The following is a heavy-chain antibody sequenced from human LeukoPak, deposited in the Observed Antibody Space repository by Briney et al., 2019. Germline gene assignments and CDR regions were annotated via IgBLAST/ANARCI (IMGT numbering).Heavy chain of an antibody. V-gene: IGHV4-4*07. D-gene: IGHD2-2*01. CDR3: ARGYRSTTHCHFDS. CDR1: GQSTTTYR. J-gene: IGHJ5*01. CDR2: IDEDGST. Sequence: TSETLSLTCSVSGQSTTTYRWSWIRQSAAKGLEWMGRIDEDGSTTYSPSLRSRVTVSADTSKNQVSLKFVTAADTAVYFCARGYRSTTHCHFDSWGRGTLVTVSS.